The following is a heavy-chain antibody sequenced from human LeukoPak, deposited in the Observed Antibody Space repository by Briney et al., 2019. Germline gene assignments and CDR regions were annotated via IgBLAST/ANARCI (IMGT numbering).Heavy chain of an antibody. D-gene: IGHD4-11*01. CDR2: ISWNSGSI. CDR3: AKLSYSNSYFDY. J-gene: IGHJ4*02. CDR1: GFTFDDYV. Sequence: GGSLRLSCAASGFTFDDYVMHWVRQAPGKGLEWVSGISWNSGSIGYADSVKGRFTISRDNAKNSLYLQMNSLRAEDTALYYCAKLSYSNSYFDYWGQGTLVTVSS. V-gene: IGHV3-9*01.